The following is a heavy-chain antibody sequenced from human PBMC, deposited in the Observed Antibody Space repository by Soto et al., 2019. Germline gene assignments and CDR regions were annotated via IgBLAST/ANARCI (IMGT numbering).Heavy chain of an antibody. CDR3: AGDGIRDVRSVSAFLLNRSSDL. CDR2: IYPSGST. Sequence: PPGKGLEWIGEIYPSGSTNNNPSLKSRVTLSVDNSKNQFSLKLSSVTAADTAFFFQAGDGIRDVRSVSAFLLNRSSDL. V-gene: IGHV4-4*01. J-gene: IGHJ2*01. D-gene: IGHD3-10*02.